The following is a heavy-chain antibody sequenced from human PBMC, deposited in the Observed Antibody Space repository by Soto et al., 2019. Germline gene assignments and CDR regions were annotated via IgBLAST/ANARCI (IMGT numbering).Heavy chain of an antibody. CDR2: INPNSGDT. V-gene: IGHV1-2*04. Sequence: QVQLVQSGAEVKKPGASVKVSCKASGYTFTGFNMHWVRQAPGQGLEWMGWINPNSGDTEYAQNFQGWVTMTRDTSISTAYMELRRLRSDDTAVYYCATGGSTVTREFDYWGQGTLVSVSS. CDR1: GYTFTGFN. J-gene: IGHJ4*02. CDR3: ATGGSTVTREFDY. D-gene: IGHD4-17*01.